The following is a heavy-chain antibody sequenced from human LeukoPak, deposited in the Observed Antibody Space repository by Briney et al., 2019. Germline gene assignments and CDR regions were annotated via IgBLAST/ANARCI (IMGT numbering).Heavy chain of an antibody. CDR3: ATGYSDSLRSPLDS. D-gene: IGHD3-22*01. CDR2: ISGRGGNT. CDR1: GLTFNNYA. V-gene: IGHV3-23*01. Sequence: PGGSRRLSCAASGLTFNNYALTWIRQAPGKGLEWVSSISGRGGNTYYADSVKGRFTISRDDSKNTLFLQMNSLRAEDTAVYYCATGYSDSLRSPLDSWGQGTLVTVSS. J-gene: IGHJ5*01.